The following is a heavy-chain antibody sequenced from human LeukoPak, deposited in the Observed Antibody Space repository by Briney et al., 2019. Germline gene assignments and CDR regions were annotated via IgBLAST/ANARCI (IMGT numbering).Heavy chain of an antibody. CDR2: IKSDGSST. V-gene: IGHV3-74*01. J-gene: IGHJ6*04. CDR1: GFIFSSYW. CDR3: AELGITMIGGV. Sequence: GGSLRLSCAASGFIFSSYWMHWVRQAPGKGLVWVSRIKSDGSSTSYADSVKGRFTISRDNAKNTLHLQMNSLRAEDTAVYYCAELGITMIGGVWGKGTTVTISS. D-gene: IGHD3-10*02.